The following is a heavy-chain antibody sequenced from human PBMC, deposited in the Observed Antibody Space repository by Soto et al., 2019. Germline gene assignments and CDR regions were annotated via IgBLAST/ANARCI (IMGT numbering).Heavy chain of an antibody. CDR1: RLTFSSYP. D-gene: IGHD1-26*01. Sequence: PGRSLRLPCAASRLTFSSYPLSWARHATGTGLEWVTAINGGSTTYYADSVKGRLTIHRDNPENTLYLQMSSLRDEETDVYYCAKDKDGRGVYGMDVWGQGTTVTVSS. CDR2: INGGSTT. V-gene: IGHV3-23*01. CDR3: AKDKDGRGVYGMDV. J-gene: IGHJ6*02.